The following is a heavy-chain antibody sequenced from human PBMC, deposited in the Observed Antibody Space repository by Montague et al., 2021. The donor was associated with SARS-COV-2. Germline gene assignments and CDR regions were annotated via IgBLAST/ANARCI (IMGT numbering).Heavy chain of an antibody. J-gene: IGHJ5*02. CDR2: INSNGGT. CDR3: ARATSAREDVSWFDP. Sequence: SETLSLTCTVSGGSISSHFWSFIRQPPGKGLEWIGYINSNGGTNDNPSLRSRLTMSVDTSKNQFSLQLRSMTPADTAVYFCARATSAREDVSWFDPWGQGILVTVSS. V-gene: IGHV4-59*11. D-gene: IGHD3-10*01. CDR1: GGSISSHF.